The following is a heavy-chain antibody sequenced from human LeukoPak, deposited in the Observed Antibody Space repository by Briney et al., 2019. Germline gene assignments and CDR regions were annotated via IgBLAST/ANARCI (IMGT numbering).Heavy chain of an antibody. V-gene: IGHV1-69*01. D-gene: IGHD2-15*01. CDR2: IIPIFGTA. J-gene: IGHJ4*02. CDR3: ARERDCSGGSCYEY. Sequence: SVKVSFKASGGTFISYAISWVRQAPGQGLEWMGGIIPIFGTANYAQKFQGRVTITADESTSTAYMELSSLRSEDTAVYYCARERDCSGGSCYEYWGQGTLVTVSS. CDR1: GGTFISYA.